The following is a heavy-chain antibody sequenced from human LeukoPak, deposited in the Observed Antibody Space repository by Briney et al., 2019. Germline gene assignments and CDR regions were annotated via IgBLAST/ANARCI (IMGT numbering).Heavy chain of an antibody. V-gene: IGHV6-1*01. J-gene: IGHJ6*02. Sequence: SQTLSLTCAISGDSVSSISVAWNWIRPSPSRGLEWLGRTYYRSKWYYEYAVSVKSQINIRPDTSKNPFSLQLTSVTPEDTAVYYCSLARSEYHYGMDVWGQGTTVTVSS. CDR3: SLARSEYHYGMDV. CDR1: GDSVSSISVA. CDR2: TYYRSKWYY.